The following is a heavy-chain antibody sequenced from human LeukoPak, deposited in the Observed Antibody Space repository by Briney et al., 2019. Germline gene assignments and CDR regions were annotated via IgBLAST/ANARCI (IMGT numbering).Heavy chain of an antibody. CDR1: GGSISSYY. CDR2: IYYSGST. V-gene: IGHV4-59*01. Sequence: SETLSLTCTVSGGSISSYYWSWIRQPPGKGLEWIGYIYYSGSTNYNPSLKSRVTISVDTSKNQFSLKLSSVTAADTAVYYCARISDYDSSGYYYVGYWGQGTLVTVSS. D-gene: IGHD3-22*01. J-gene: IGHJ4*02. CDR3: ARISDYDSSGYYYVGY.